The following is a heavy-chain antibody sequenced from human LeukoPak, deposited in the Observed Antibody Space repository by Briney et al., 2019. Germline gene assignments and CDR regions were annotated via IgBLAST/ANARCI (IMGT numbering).Heavy chain of an antibody. CDR3: VRDRVETLWTYHPIFDY. J-gene: IGHJ4*02. D-gene: IGHD1-7*01. CDR1: GFTFSSYS. Sequence: GGSLRLSCAASGFTFSSYSMNWVRQAPGKGLEWVSSISSSSSYIYYADSVKGRFTISRDNAKNSLYLQMNSLRAEDTAVYYCVRDRVETLWTYHPIFDYWGLGTLVTVSS. CDR2: ISSSSSYI. V-gene: IGHV3-21*03.